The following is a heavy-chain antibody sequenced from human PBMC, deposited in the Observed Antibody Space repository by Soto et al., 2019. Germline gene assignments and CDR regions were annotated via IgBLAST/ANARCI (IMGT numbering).Heavy chain of an antibody. V-gene: IGHV3-23*01. CDR2: VSASDNT. CDR3: AKPRAGGSGWYF. Sequence: DVQLLESGGGLVQPGGSLRLSCAGSGFTFSSYAMTWVRQAPGKGLEWVSTVSASDNTYYADYVKGRFAISRDNSKNTLYLQMTDLRVEDTATYYCAKPRAGGSGWYFWGQGTLVTVSS. CDR1: GFTFSSYA. J-gene: IGHJ4*02. D-gene: IGHD6-19*01.